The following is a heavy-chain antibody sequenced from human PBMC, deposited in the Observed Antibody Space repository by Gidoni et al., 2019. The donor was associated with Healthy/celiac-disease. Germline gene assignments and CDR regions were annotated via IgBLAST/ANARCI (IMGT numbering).Heavy chain of an antibody. V-gene: IGHV4-34*01. Sequence: QVQLQQWGAGLLKPSETLSLTCAVYGGSFSGYYWSWIRQPPGKGLEWIGEINHSGSTNYNPSLKSRVTISVDTSKNHFSLKLSSVTAADTAVYYCARSITMVRGAADYWGQGTLVTVSS. CDR3: ARSITMVRGAADY. CDR1: GGSFSGYY. D-gene: IGHD3-10*01. J-gene: IGHJ4*02. CDR2: INHSGST.